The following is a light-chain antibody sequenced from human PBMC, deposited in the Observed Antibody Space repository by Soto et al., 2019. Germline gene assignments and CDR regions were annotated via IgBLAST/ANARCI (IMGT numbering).Light chain of an antibody. V-gene: IGKV3-11*01. J-gene: IGKJ4*01. CDR1: QSVGAY. CDR3: QQLATWPLT. Sequence: EIVLTQSPATLSLSPGERATLSCRASQSVGAYLAFYQHKPGQAPRLLISDASQRAPGIPARFSGSGSGTDFTLTISSLEPEDCAVYYCQQLATWPLTFGGGTKVEIK. CDR2: DAS.